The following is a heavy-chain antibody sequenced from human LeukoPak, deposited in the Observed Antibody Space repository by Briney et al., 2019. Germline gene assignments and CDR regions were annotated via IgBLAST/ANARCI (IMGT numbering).Heavy chain of an antibody. V-gene: IGHV3-66*02. CDR3: ARDVVTETTADT. D-gene: IGHD4-11*01. CDR2: IYSGGRT. Sequence: GGSLRPSCAASGFTVSSNYMSWVRQAPGKGLEWVSVIYSGGRTSYAASVNGRFTISRDNSQTTLYLHMKSMRTAHTAAYYCARDVVTETTADTWGEGALGTVSP. CDR1: GFTVSSNY. J-gene: IGHJ5*02.